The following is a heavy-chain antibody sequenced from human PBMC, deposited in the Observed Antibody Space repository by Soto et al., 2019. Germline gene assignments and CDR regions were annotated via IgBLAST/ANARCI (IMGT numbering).Heavy chain of an antibody. CDR3: ARLWYYDILTGYYEPLYYFDY. CDR2: IYPGDSDT. V-gene: IGHV5-51*01. Sequence: GESLKISCKGSGYSFTSYWIGWVRQMPGKGLEWMGIIYPGDSDTRYSPSFQGQVTISADKSISTAYLQWSSLKAPDTAMYYCARLWYYDILTGYYEPLYYFDYWGQGTLVTVSS. J-gene: IGHJ4*02. CDR1: GYSFTSYW. D-gene: IGHD3-9*01.